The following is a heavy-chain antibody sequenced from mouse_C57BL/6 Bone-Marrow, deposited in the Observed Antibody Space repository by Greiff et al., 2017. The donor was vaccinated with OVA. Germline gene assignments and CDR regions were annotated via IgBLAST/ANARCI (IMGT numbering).Heavy chain of an antibody. D-gene: IGHD2-5*01. CDR2: IDPENGDT. CDR3: LYSNFLFDY. Sequence: EVQLQQSGAELVRPGASVKLSCTASGFNIKDDYMHWVKQRPEQGLEWIGWIDPENGDTEYASKFQGKATITADTSSNTAYLQLSSLTSEDTAVYYCLYSNFLFDYWGQGTTLTVSS. V-gene: IGHV14-4*01. J-gene: IGHJ2*01. CDR1: GFNIKDDY.